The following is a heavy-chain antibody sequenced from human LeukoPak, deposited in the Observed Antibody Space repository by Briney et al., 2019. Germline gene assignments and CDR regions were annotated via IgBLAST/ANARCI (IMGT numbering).Heavy chain of an antibody. CDR2: INPNSGGT. J-gene: IGHJ4*02. V-gene: IGHV1-2*02. Sequence: ASVKVSCKASGYTFTCYYMHWVRQAPGQGLEWMGWINPNSGGTNYAQKFQGRVTMTRDTSISTAYMELSRLRSDDTAVYYCARRQYYYGSGSYYYFDYWGQGTLVTVSS. D-gene: IGHD3-10*01. CDR1: GYTFTCYY. CDR3: ARRQYYYGSGSYYYFDY.